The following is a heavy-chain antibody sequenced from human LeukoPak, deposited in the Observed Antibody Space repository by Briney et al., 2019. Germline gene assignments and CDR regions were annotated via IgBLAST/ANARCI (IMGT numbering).Heavy chain of an antibody. CDR2: INSDGSST. CDR3: GKNRYSGSLSPFDI. Sequence: GGSLRLSCAASGFTFSSYWMHWVRQAPGKGLVWVSRINSDGSSTNYADSVKGRFTISRDNSKNTLYLQMNSLRAEDTAVYYCGKNRYSGSLSPFDIWGQGTMVTVSS. CDR1: GFTFSSYW. J-gene: IGHJ3*02. D-gene: IGHD1-26*01. V-gene: IGHV3-74*01.